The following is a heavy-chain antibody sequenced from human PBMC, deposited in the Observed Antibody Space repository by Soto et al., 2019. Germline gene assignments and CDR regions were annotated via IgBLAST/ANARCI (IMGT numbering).Heavy chain of an antibody. CDR3: ARDPGGYSGYDSKYFDY. J-gene: IGHJ4*02. V-gene: IGHV3-21*01. CDR2: ISSSSSYI. D-gene: IGHD5-12*01. Sequence: GGSLRLSCAASGFTFSSYSMNWVRQAPGKGLEWVSSISSSSSYIYYADSVKGRFTISRDNAKNSLYLQMNSLRAEVTAVYYCARDPGGYSGYDSKYFDYWGQGTLVTVSS. CDR1: GFTFSSYS.